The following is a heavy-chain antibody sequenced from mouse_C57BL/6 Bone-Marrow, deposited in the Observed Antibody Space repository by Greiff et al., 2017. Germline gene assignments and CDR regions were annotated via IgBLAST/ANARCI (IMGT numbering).Heavy chain of an antibody. CDR3: ARSGTTVKYYYAMDY. CDR2: INPSNGGT. V-gene: IGHV1-53*01. J-gene: IGHJ4*01. CDR1: GYTFTSYW. Sequence: VQLQQSGTELVKPGASVKLSCKASGYTFTSYWMHWVKQRPGQGLEWIGNINPSNGGTNYNEKFKSKATLTVDKSSSTAYMQLSSLTSEDSAVYYCARSGTTVKYYYAMDYWGQGTSVTVSS. D-gene: IGHD1-1*01.